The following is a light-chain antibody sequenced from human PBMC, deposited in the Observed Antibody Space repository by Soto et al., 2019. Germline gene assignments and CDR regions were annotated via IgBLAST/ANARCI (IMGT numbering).Light chain of an antibody. CDR2: DAS. Sequence: EIMLTQSPGTLSLSPGERATLSCRASQSVGSKLAWYQQRPGQAPRLLIYDASNRATGIPARFSGSGSGTEFSLTISSLQSEDFAVYSCQQYGDWPGAFGGGTKVDI. CDR3: QQYGDWPGA. V-gene: IGKV3D-15*01. J-gene: IGKJ4*01. CDR1: QSVGSK.